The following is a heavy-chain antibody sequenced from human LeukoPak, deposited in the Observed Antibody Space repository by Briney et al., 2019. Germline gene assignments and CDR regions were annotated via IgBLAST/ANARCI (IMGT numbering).Heavy chain of an antibody. CDR3: ARRVGYCNSNGCPPFDY. CDR1: GGSISSYY. D-gene: IGHD2/OR15-2a*01. CDR2: IYYSGST. J-gene: IGHJ4*02. Sequence: SETLSLTCTVSGGSISSYYWSWTRQPPGKGLEWIGYIYYSGSTNYNPSLKSRVTISVDTSKNQFSLKLTSVTAADTAVYYCARRVGYCNSNGCPPFDYWGQGTLVTVSS. V-gene: IGHV4-59*08.